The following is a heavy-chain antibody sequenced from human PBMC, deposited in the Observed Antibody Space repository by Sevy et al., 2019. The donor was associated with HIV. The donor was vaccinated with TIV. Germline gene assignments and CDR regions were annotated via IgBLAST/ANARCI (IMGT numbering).Heavy chain of an antibody. CDR1: GFTFSSYA. CDR2: ISYDGSNK. Sequence: GGSLRLSCAASGFTFSSYAMHWVRQAPGKGLEWVAVISYDGSNKYYADSVKGRFTISRDNSKNTLYLQMNSLRAEDTAVHYCARSFDPWGQATLVTVSS. V-gene: IGHV3-30-3*01. CDR3: ARSFDP. J-gene: IGHJ5*02.